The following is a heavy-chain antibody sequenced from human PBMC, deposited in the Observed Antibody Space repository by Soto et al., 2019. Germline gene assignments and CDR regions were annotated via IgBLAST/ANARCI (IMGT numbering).Heavy chain of an antibody. CDR2: INHSGST. CDR1: GGSLSGYY. CDR3: STRTPQRRLLSRTLGSVRWFAP. D-gene: IGHD1-1*01. V-gene: IGHV4-34*01. J-gene: IGHJ5*02. Sequence: QVQLQQWGAGLLKPSETLSLTCAVYGGSLSGYYWSWIRQPPGKGLEWIGEINHSGSTNYNPSLKRHVTRAVDSAKNKYSRRLSALTPSVAPVYFGSTRTPQRRLLSRTLGSVRWFAPWGQGTLSTVSS.